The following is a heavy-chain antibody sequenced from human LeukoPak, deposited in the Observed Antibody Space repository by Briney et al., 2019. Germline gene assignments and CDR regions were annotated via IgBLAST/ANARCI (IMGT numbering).Heavy chain of an antibody. CDR1: GGSFSGYY. CDR3: ARDRLGSGYYYYYMDV. CDR2: INHSGST. Sequence: PSETLSLTCAVYGGSFSGYYWSWIRQPPGKGLEWIGEINHSGSTNYNPSLKSRVTISVDTSKNQFSLKLSSVTAADTAVYYCARDRLGSGYYYYYMDVWGKGTTVTVSS. J-gene: IGHJ6*03. D-gene: IGHD3-9*01. V-gene: IGHV4-34*01.